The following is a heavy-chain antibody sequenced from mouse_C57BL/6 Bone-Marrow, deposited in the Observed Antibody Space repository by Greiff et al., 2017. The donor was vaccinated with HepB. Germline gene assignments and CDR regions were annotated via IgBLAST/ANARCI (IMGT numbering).Heavy chain of an antibody. J-gene: IGHJ2*01. D-gene: IGHD2-3*01. V-gene: IGHV5-12*01. CDR2: ISNGGGST. CDR1: GFTFSDYY. Sequence: EVQWVESGGGLVQPGGSLKLSCAASGFTFSDYYMYWVRQTPEKRLEWVAYISNGGGSTYYPDTVKGRFTISRDNAKNTLYLQMSRLKSEDTAMYYCARRIYDGYSYYFDYWGQGTTLTVSS. CDR3: ARRIYDGYSYYFDY.